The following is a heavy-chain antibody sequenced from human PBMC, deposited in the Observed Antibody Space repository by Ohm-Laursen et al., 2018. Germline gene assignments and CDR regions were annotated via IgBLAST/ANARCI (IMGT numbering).Heavy chain of an antibody. J-gene: IGHJ6*02. CDR1: GDSVSNDSGA. CDR3: SRGQRNYYAMDV. Sequence: TLSLTCAVSGDSVSNDSGAWNWIRQSPSRGLEWLGRTHYSSKWVYDYAVSVKSRITITPDTSKNQFSLQLNSVTPEDSAVYYCSRGQRNYYAMDVWGQGTTVTVSS. D-gene: IGHD1-1*01. CDR2: THYSSKWVY. V-gene: IGHV6-1*01.